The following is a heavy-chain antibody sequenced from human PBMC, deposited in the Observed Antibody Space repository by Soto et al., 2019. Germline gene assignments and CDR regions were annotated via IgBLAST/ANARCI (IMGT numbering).Heavy chain of an antibody. D-gene: IGHD3-9*01. CDR1: GFTFSSYG. CDR3: AMEDYDILTGYYHAFDY. V-gene: IGHV3-33*01. CDR2: IWYDGSNK. Sequence: GGSLRLSCAASGFTFSSYGMHWVRQAPGKGLEWVAVIWYDGSNKYYADSVKGRFTISRDNSKNTLYLQINSLRAEDTAVYYCAMEDYDILTGYYHAFDYWGQGTLVTVSS. J-gene: IGHJ4*02.